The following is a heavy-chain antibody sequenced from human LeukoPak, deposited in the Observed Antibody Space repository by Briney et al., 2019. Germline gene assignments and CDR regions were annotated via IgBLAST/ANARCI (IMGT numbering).Heavy chain of an antibody. CDR3: ARDLDGYNYLDY. Sequence: PGGSLRLSCAASGFTFSSYAMHWVRQAPGKGLGWVAVISYDGSNKYYADSVKGRFTISRDNSKNTLYLQMNSLRAEDTAVYYCARDLDGYNYLDYWGQGTLVTVSS. CDR1: GFTFSSYA. J-gene: IGHJ4*02. CDR2: ISYDGSNK. D-gene: IGHD5-24*01. V-gene: IGHV3-30-3*01.